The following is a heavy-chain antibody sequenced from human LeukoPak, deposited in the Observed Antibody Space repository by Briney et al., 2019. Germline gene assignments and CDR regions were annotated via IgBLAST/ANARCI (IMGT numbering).Heavy chain of an antibody. D-gene: IGHD5-12*01. CDR3: VTRATSTGDY. CDR2: IKRKSDGGAT. J-gene: IGHJ4*02. CDR1: GFTFSNVW. V-gene: IGHV3-15*01. Sequence: GGSLRLSCEASGFTFSNVWMNWVRQAPGKGLEWIGRIKRKSDGGATEYAASVTGRFTISRDDSKNTVYLQMNSLITEDSALYYCVTRATSTGDYWGQGTLVTVSS.